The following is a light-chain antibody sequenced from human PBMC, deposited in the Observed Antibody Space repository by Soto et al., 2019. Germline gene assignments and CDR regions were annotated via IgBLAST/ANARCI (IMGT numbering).Light chain of an antibody. J-gene: IGKJ5*01. CDR3: QQRTNWPPA. CDR2: WAS. V-gene: IGKV4-1*01. CDR1: ESVFYSSNNKNY. Sequence: EIVMTQSPDSLAVSLVESATINFKSIESVFYSSNNKNYLAWYQQKPGQPPKLLIYWASTRESGVPDRFSGSGSGTDFTLTISSLEPEDFALYYCQQRTNWPPAFGQGTRLEIK.